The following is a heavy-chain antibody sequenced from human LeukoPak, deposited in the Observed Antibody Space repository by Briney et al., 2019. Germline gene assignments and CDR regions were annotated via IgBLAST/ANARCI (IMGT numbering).Heavy chain of an antibody. CDR3: ARSLSADFDY. V-gene: IGHV3-48*04. J-gene: IGHJ4*02. D-gene: IGHD5/OR15-5a*01. CDR2: ISTSSLNTI. Sequence: GGSLRLSCAASGFTFSSFGMNWVRQAPGKGLEWISYISTSSLNTIHYADSVKGRFTISRDNAKNSLFLQMNSLRAEDTAVYYCARSLSADFDYWGQGILVTVSS. CDR1: GFTFSSFG.